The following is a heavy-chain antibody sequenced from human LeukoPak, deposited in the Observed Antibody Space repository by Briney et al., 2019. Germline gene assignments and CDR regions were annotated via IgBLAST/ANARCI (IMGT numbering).Heavy chain of an antibody. J-gene: IGHJ4*02. CDR1: GGTFSSYA. V-gene: IGHV1-69*04. CDR3: ARGHYYGSGSYYQGGLDY. CDR2: IIPILGIA. D-gene: IGHD3-10*01. Sequence: SVKVSCKASGGTFSSYAISWVRQAPGQGLEWMGRIIPILGIANNAQKFQGRVTITADKSTSTAYMELSSLRSEDTAVYYCARGHYYGSGSYYQGGLDYWGQGTLVIVSS.